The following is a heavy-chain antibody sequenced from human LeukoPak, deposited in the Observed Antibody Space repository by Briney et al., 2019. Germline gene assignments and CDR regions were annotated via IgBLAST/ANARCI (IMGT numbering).Heavy chain of an antibody. CDR1: GYTFTSNY. Sequence: ASVKVSCKAFGYTFTSNYMHWVRQAPGQGPEWMGVISPSGGSTTYAQKFQGRVTLTRDMSTSTDYLELSSLRSDDTAVYYCARVPPTYYYDSSGYYYLYWGQGTLVTVSS. D-gene: IGHD3-22*01. V-gene: IGHV1-46*01. CDR3: ARVPPTYYYDSSGYYYLY. J-gene: IGHJ4*02. CDR2: ISPSGGST.